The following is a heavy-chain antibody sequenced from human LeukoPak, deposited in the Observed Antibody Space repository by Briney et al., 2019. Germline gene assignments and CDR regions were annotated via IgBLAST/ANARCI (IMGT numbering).Heavy chain of an antibody. V-gene: IGHV3-7*04. D-gene: IGHD3-22*01. CDR2: IKEDGSER. CDR3: ARALYYYDSSSSRPCDY. CDR1: GFTFSNYW. J-gene: IGHJ4*02. Sequence: GGSLRLSCAASGFTFSNYWMSWVRQAPGKGLEWVANIKEDGSERYFVDSAKGRFTISRGSAKNSLYLQMNSLRAEDTAVYYCARALYYYDSSSSRPCDYWGQGTLVTVSS.